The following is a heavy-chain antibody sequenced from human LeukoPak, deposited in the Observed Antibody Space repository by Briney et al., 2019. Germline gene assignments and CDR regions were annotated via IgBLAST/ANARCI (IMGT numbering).Heavy chain of an antibody. J-gene: IGHJ4*02. CDR2: ISAGGGTT. V-gene: IGHV3-23*01. D-gene: IGHD1-26*01. CDR3: AKDVGKWESLHFFDY. CDR1: GFTFSSYA. Sequence: GGSLRLSCAASGFTFSSYAMNWVRQAPGKGLEWVSAISAGGGTTYYADSVKGRFTISRDDSRNTLYLQMNSLRGDDTAVYYCAKDVGKWESLHFFDYWGQGTLVTVSS.